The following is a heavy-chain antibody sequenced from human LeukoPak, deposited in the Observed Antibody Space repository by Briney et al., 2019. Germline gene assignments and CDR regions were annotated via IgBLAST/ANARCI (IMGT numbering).Heavy chain of an antibody. CDR2: ISWNSGSI. CDR1: GFTFDDYA. J-gene: IGHJ6*02. Sequence: GGSPRLSCAASGFTFDDYAMHWVRQALGKGLEWVSGISWNSGSIGYADSVKGRFTISRDNAKNSLYLQMNSLRAEDTAVYYCARDGGNSGYYYYGMDVWGQGTTVTVSS. CDR3: ARDGGNSGYYYYGMDV. D-gene: IGHD4-23*01. V-gene: IGHV3-9*01.